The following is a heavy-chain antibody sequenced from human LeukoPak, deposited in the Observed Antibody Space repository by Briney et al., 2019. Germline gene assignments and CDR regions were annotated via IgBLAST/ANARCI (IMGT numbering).Heavy chain of an antibody. J-gene: IGHJ4*02. CDR3: ARHPSIVVGSD. CDR1: GYTFTSYD. Sequence: GASVKVSCKASGYTFTSYDINWVRQATGQGLEWMGWMNPNSGNTGYAQKFQGRVTMTRDTSISTAYMELSRLTSDDAAVYYCARHPSIVVGSDWGQGTLVTVSS. D-gene: IGHD2-15*01. V-gene: IGHV1-8*02. CDR2: MNPNSGNT.